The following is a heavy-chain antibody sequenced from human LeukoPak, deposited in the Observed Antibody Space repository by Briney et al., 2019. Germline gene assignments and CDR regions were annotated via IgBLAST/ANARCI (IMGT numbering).Heavy chain of an antibody. D-gene: IGHD6-13*01. CDR2: VSYSGST. CDR1: GGSISSYY. J-gene: IGHJ6*03. V-gene: IGHV4-59*01. CDR3: ARGGSGWYEAAYYMDV. Sequence: SETLSLTCTVSGGSISSYYWSWIRQPPEKGLEWIGYVSYSGSTNYNPSLKSRVTISVDTSKKQFSLKLSSVTAADTAVYYCARGGSGWYEAAYYMDVWAKGPQSPSP.